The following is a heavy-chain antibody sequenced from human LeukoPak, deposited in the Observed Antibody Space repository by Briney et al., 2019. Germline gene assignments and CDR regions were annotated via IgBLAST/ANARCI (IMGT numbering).Heavy chain of an antibody. V-gene: IGHV3-23*01. Sequence: GGSLRLSCAASGFTFSSYAMSWVRQAPGKGLEWVSAISGSGGSTYYADSVKGRFTVSRDNSRDTVFLQMNSLGDEDTAVYYCVKEGLLGGYYFDLWGQGALVTVSS. CDR3: VKEGLLGGYYFDL. D-gene: IGHD1-26*01. CDR2: ISGSGGST. J-gene: IGHJ4*02. CDR1: GFTFSSYA.